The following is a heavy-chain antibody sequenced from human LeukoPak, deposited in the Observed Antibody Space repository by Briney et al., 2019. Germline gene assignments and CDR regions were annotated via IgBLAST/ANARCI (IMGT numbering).Heavy chain of an antibody. CDR2: ISGSGGST. V-gene: IGHV3-23*01. CDR1: GFTFSSYA. J-gene: IGHJ6*02. D-gene: IGHD4-17*01. CDR3: AKGDYGDYPNRSYYYYYGMDV. Sequence: GGSLRLSCAASGFTFSSYAMSWVRQAPGKGLEWVSAISGSGGSTYYADSVKGRFTISRDNSKNTLYLQMNSLRAEDTAVYYCAKGDYGDYPNRSYYYYYGMDVWGQGTTVTVSS.